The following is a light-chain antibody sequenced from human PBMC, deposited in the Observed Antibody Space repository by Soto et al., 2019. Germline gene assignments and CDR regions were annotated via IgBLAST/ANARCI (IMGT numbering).Light chain of an antibody. CDR3: QTWGTGIRV. CDR2: VNSDGSH. J-gene: IGLJ3*02. Sequence: QLVLTQSPSASASLGASVKLTCTLSSGHSRYAIAWHQQQPEKGPRYLMKVNSDGSHNKWDGIPDRFSGSSSGAERYLTISSLQYEDEADYYCQTWGTGIRVFGGGTKLTVL. CDR1: SGHSRYA. V-gene: IGLV4-69*01.